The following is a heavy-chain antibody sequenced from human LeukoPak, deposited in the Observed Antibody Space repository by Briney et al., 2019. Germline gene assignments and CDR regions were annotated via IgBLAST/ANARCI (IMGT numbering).Heavy chain of an antibody. Sequence: SVKVSCKASGGTFSSYAISWVREAPGQGLEWMGGIIPIFGTANYAQKFQGRVTITADESTSTAYMELSSLRSEDTAVYYCARGYDSSADYFDYWGQGTLVTVSS. CDR3: ARGYDSSADYFDY. V-gene: IGHV1-69*01. CDR1: GGTFSSYA. CDR2: IIPIFGTA. D-gene: IGHD3-22*01. J-gene: IGHJ4*02.